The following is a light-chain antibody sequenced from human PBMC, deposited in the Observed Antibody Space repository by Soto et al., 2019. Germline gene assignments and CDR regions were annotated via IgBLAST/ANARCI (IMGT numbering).Light chain of an antibody. CDR2: EVS. J-gene: IGLJ1*01. V-gene: IGLV2-23*02. CDR1: SSDVGSYNL. Sequence: QSALTQPASVSGSPGQSITISCTGTSSDVGSYNLVSWYQQHPGKAPKLMIYEVSKRPSGVSNRFSGSNSGNTASLTISGLQAEDEADYYCCLGVFGTGTKAPS. CDR3: CLGV.